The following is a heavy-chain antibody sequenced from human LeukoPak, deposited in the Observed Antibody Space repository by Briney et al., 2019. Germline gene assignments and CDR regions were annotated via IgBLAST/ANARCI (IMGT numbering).Heavy chain of an antibody. Sequence: PSETLSLTCTVSGGSISSSYWNWIRQPPGKGLEWIGHIYYSGSTNYNPSFKSRVTVSVDTSKNQFSLKLSSVTAADTAVYYCARRRYGYYFDYWGQGTLVTVSS. CDR3: ARRRYGYYFDY. CDR1: GGSISSSY. J-gene: IGHJ4*02. D-gene: IGHD5-18*01. V-gene: IGHV4-59*08. CDR2: IYYSGST.